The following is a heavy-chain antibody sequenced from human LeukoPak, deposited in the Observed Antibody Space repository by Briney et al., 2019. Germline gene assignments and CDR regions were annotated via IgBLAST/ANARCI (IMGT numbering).Heavy chain of an antibody. CDR2: IYYSGST. CDR1: GGSVSSGSYY. Sequence: PSETLSLTCTVSGGSVSSGSYYWSWIRQPPGKGLEWIGYIYYSGSTNYNPSLKSRVTISVDTSKNQFSLKLSSVTAADTAVYYCASTLRLGELSPYLIDYWGQGTLVTVSS. CDR3: ASTLRLGELSPYLIDY. V-gene: IGHV4-61*01. J-gene: IGHJ4*02. D-gene: IGHD3-16*02.